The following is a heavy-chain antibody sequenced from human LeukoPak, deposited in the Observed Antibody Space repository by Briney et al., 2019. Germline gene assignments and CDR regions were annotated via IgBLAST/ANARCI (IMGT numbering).Heavy chain of an antibody. Sequence: GGSLRLSCAASGFTFSNAWMNWVRQAPGKGLEWVGRIKSKTDGGTTGYAAPVKGRFTISRDDSKNTLYLQMNSLKTGDTAVYYCTTGSTYYDFWSGPYYFDYWGQGTLVTVSS. CDR1: GFTFSNAW. V-gene: IGHV3-15*07. CDR3: TTGSTYYDFWSGPYYFDY. CDR2: IKSKTDGGTT. D-gene: IGHD3-3*01. J-gene: IGHJ4*02.